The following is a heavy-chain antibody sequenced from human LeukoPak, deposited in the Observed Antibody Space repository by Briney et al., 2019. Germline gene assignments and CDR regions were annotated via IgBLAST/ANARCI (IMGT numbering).Heavy chain of an antibody. D-gene: IGHD3-10*01. CDR1: GYTFTGYY. J-gene: IGHJ3*02. CDR3: ARAPPSLLWFGESHAFDI. V-gene: IGHV1-2*02. CDR2: INPNSGGT. Sequence: ASVKVSCKASGYTFTGYYMHWVRQAPGQGLEWMGWINPNSGGTNYAQKFQGRVTMTRDTSISTAYMELSRLRSDDTAVYYCARAPPSLLWFGESHAFDIWGQGTMVTVSS.